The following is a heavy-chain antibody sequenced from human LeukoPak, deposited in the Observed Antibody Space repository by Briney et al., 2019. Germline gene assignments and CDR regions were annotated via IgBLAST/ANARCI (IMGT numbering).Heavy chain of an antibody. CDR3: AKLGVRSSAGEDY. V-gene: IGHV3-23*01. Sequence: PGGSLRLSCAASGFSFSTYVMYRVRQAPGKGLEWVSAVYGNGDGTSYVDSVKDRFTISRDNSKNTLYLQMNSLRPEDTALYYCAKLGVRSSAGEDYWGQGTLVTVSS. CDR1: GFSFSTYV. J-gene: IGHJ4*02. D-gene: IGHD3-10*01. CDR2: VYGNGDGT.